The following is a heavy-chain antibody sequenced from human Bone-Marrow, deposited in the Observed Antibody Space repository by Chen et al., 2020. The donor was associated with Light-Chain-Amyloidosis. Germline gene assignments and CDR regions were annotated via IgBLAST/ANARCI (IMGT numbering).Heavy chain of an antibody. CDR2: IYPDDSDA. CDR3: ARRRDGYNFDY. V-gene: IGHV5-51*01. D-gene: IGHD5-12*01. Sequence: EVQLEQSGPEVKKPGESLKISCKDSGYTFPNYWIGWVRQMPGKGLAWMGVIYPDDSDARYSPSFEGQVTISADKSITTAYLQWRSLKASDTAMYYCARRRDGYNFDYWGQGTLVTVSS. CDR1: GYTFPNYW. J-gene: IGHJ4*02.